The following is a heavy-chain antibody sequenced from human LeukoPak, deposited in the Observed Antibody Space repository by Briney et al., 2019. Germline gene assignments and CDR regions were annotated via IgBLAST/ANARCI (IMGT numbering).Heavy chain of an antibody. CDR2: ISSGSRTI. CDR3: ARESITGDRDFDY. J-gene: IGHJ4*02. V-gene: IGHV3-48*01. CDR1: GFTFSSYS. Sequence: GGSLRLSCAASGFTFSSYSMNWVRQAPGRGLEWLSYISSGSRTIYYADSVKGRFTISRDNAKNSLYFQMNSLRVDDTAVYYCARESITGDRDFDYWGQGTLIAVSS. D-gene: IGHD7-27*01.